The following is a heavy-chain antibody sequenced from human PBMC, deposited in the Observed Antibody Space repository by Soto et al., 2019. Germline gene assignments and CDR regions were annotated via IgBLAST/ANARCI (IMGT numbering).Heavy chain of an antibody. D-gene: IGHD4-17*01. CDR2: IYYSGST. CDR3: ARRRYGDYEGHDAFDI. Sequence: PSETLSLTCTVSGGSISSSSYYWGWIRQPPGKGLEWIGSIYYSGSTYYNPSLKSRVTISVDTSKNQFSLKLSSVTAADTAVYYCARRRYGDYEGHDAFDIWGQGTMVTGSS. V-gene: IGHV4-39*01. CDR1: GGSISSSSYY. J-gene: IGHJ3*02.